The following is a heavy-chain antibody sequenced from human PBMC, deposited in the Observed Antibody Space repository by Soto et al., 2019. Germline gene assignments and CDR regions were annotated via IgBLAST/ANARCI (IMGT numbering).Heavy chain of an antibody. V-gene: IGHV3-23*01. Sequence: PGGSLRLSCAASGFTFSSYAMIWVRQAPGKGLEWVSAISGSGAYTYYANSVKGRFTISRDNSKNTLYLQLNSLRAEDTAVYYCAKYGCSSTACQCDYWGQGTRVTVSS. J-gene: IGHJ4*02. CDR2: ISGSGAYT. D-gene: IGHD2-2*01. CDR1: GFTFSSYA. CDR3: AKYGCSSTACQCDY.